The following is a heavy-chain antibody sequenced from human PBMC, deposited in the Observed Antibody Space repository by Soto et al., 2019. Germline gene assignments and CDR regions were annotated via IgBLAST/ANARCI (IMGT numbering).Heavy chain of an antibody. CDR2: ICYSGNS. CDR1: GGSISSGYYY. CDR3: AGSSLYGLDV. V-gene: IGHV4-30-4*01. Sequence: PSLTCSVSGGSISSGYYYWSWIRQPPGKGLEWIGDICYSGNSYYNPPLKSRLIISLDTSKHQFALKVGSVSAADTDLYYCAGSSLYGLDVWGQGTKVTVSS. J-gene: IGHJ6*02. D-gene: IGHD3-10*01.